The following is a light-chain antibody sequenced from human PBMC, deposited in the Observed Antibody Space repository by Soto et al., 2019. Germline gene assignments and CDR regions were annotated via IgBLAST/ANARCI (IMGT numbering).Light chain of an antibody. CDR2: DAS. CDR3: QQYNSYSPT. J-gene: IGKJ5*01. Sequence: DIQITQSPSSLSASVGDRVTITCRASQSISSYLNWYQQKPGKAPKLLIYDASSLESGVPSRFSGSGSGTEFTLTISSLQPDDFATYYCQQYNSYSPTFGQGTRLEI. V-gene: IGKV1-5*01. CDR1: QSISSY.